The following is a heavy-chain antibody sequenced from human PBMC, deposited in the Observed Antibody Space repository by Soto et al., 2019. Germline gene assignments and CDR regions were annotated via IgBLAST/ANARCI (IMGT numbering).Heavy chain of an antibody. CDR1: GYTFTSYY. CDR3: ARAPPYYDILTGTSFDP. V-gene: IGHV1-46*01. J-gene: IGHJ5*02. Sequence: ASVKVSCQASGYTFTSYYMHWVRQAPGQGLEWMGIINPSGGSTSYAQKFQGRVTMTRDTSTSTVYMELSSLRSEDTAVYYCARAPPYYDILTGTSFDPWGQGTLVTVSA. D-gene: IGHD3-9*01. CDR2: INPSGGST.